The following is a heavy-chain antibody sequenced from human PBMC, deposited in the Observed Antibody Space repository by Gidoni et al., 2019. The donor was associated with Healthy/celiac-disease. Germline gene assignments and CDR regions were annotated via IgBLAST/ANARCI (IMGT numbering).Heavy chain of an antibody. D-gene: IGHD2-2*01. CDR3: AKDLGGSSTSCYYYYYYGMDV. J-gene: IGHJ6*02. CDR2: ISYDGSNK. V-gene: IGHV3-30*18. Sequence: WVAVISYDGSNKYSADSVKGRFTISRDNSKNTLYLQMNSLRAEDTAVYYCAKDLGGSSTSCYYYYYYGMDVWGQGTTVTVSS.